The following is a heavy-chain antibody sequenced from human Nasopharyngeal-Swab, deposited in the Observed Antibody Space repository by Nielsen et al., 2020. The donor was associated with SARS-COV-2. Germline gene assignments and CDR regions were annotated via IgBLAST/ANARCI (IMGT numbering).Heavy chain of an antibody. J-gene: IGHJ5*02. CDR2: IIPILGIA. V-gene: IGHV1-69*04. D-gene: IGHD5-18*01. CDR1: VGTFSSYA. Sequence: SVKVSCKASVGTFSSYAISWVRQAPGQGLEWMGRIIPILGIANYAQKFQGRVTITADKSTSTAYMELSSLRSEDTAVYYCAREAWGSAMDMNWFDPWGQGTLVTVSS. CDR3: AREAWGSAMDMNWFDP.